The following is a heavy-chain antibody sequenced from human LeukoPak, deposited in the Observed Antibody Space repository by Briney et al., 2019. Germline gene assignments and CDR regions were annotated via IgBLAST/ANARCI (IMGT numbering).Heavy chain of an antibody. CDR3: AREYYYDISGYFLDY. Sequence: GGSLRLSCAASGFTFSSYGMHWVRQAPGKGLEWVALIWYDGGNKYFADSVKGRFTISRDNSQNTLYLQMNSLRAEDTAVYYCAREYYYDISGYFLDYWGQGTLATVSS. J-gene: IGHJ4*02. V-gene: IGHV3-33*01. CDR2: IWYDGGNK. D-gene: IGHD3-22*01. CDR1: GFTFSSYG.